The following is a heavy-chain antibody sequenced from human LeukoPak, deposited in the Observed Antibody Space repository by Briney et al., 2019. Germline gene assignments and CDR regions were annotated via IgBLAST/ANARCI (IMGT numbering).Heavy chain of an antibody. D-gene: IGHD6-19*01. Sequence: GGSLRLSCAASRFTFSSYWMSWVRQAPGKGLEWVAVISYDGSNKYYADSVKGRFTISRDNSKNTLYLQMNSLRAEDTAVYYCARAYSSGWSGFSYYYYGMDVWGQGTTVTVSS. CDR1: RFTFSSYW. CDR3: ARAYSSGWSGFSYYYYGMDV. CDR2: ISYDGSNK. V-gene: IGHV3-30-3*01. J-gene: IGHJ6*02.